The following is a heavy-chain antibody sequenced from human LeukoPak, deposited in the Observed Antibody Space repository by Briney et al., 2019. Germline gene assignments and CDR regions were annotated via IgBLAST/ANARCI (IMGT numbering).Heavy chain of an antibody. D-gene: IGHD3-22*01. J-gene: IGHJ4*02. CDR2: IRYDGSNK. CDR3: AKVLYYYDSSGQIFDY. V-gene: IGHV3-30*02. CDR1: GFTFSSYG. Sequence: TGGSLRLFCAASGFTFSSYGMHWVRQAPGKGLEWVAFIRYDGSNKYYADSVKGRFTISRDNSKNTLYLQMNSLRAEDTAVYYCAKVLYYYDSSGQIFDYWGQGTLVTVSS.